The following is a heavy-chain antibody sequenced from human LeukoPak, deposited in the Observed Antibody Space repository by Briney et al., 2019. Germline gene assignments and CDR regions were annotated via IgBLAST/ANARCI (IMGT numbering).Heavy chain of an antibody. CDR2: INPNSGGT. V-gene: IGHV1-2*02. D-gene: IGHD3-16*01. J-gene: IGHJ4*02. Sequence: ASVKVSCKTSGFTFTAHYMHWVRQAPGQGLEWMGWINPNSGGTNYAQKFQGRVTMTRDTSISTAYMELSRLRSDDTAVYYCARDSGGVDYWGQGTLVTVSS. CDR1: GFTFTAHY. CDR3: ARDSGGVDY.